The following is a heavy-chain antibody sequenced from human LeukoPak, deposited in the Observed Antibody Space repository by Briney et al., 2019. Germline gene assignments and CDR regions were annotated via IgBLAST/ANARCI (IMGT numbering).Heavy chain of an antibody. CDR1: GGSIGSYY. CDR2: IYYSGST. CDR3: AGHHPRNTVDF. V-gene: IGHV4-59*08. D-gene: IGHD2-8*02. J-gene: IGHJ4*02. Sequence: PSETLSLTCTVSGGSIGSYYWSWIRQPPGKGLEWIGYIYYSGSTNYNPSLKSRVTISLDTSKNQFSLKLSSVTAADTAVYYCAGHHPRNTVDFWGQGTLVTVSS.